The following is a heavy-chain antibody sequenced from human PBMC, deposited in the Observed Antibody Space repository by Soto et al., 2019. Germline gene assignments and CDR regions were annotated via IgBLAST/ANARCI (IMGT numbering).Heavy chain of an antibody. CDR2: ISAYNGNT. CDR1: GYTFTDYG. D-gene: IGHD3-16*01. Sequence: ASVKVSCKSSGYTFTDYGFSWVRQAPGQGLEWLGWISAYNGNTNYGQKLQGRVTMTADTSTSTVYMELRSLRSDDTAVYYCARGGWHTFFDYWGREPWSPSPQ. CDR3: ARGGWHTFFDY. J-gene: IGHJ4*02. V-gene: IGHV1-18*04.